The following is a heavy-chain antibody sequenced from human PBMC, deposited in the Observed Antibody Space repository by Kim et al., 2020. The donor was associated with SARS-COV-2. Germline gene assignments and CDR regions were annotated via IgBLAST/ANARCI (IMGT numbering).Heavy chain of an antibody. J-gene: IGHJ2*01. Sequence: GESLKISCKGSGYSFTSYWIGWVRQMPGKGLEWMGIIYPGDSDTRYSPSFQGQVTISADKSISTAYLQWCSLKVSDTAMYSCARRVRGGYWYCDLWSRGTLVPVSS. CDR2: IYPGDSDT. D-gene: IGHD3-10*01. V-gene: IGHV5-51*01. CDR3: ARRVRGGYWYCDL. CDR1: GYSFTSYW.